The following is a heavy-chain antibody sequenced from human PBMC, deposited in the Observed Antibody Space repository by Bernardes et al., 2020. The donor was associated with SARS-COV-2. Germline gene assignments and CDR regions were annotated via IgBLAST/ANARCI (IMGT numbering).Heavy chain of an antibody. CDR3: ASDEY. CDR2: ITDSNEI. CDR1: GFVFGSYS. V-gene: IGHV3-21*06. Sequence: GGSLRLSRATSGFVFGSYSLNWVRQAPGKGLEWVSSITDSNEIYTAESMRGRFFISRDNARSSLYLQMNKLRVEDTARYFCASDEYWGPGTLVTVSS. J-gene: IGHJ4*02.